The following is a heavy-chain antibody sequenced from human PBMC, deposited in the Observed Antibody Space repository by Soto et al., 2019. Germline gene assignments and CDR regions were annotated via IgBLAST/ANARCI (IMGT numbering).Heavy chain of an antibody. CDR1: GYPITSHC. CDR3: AREMGTWLLNSVLDP. D-gene: IGHD3-9*01. J-gene: IGHJ5*02. CDR2: LCYSGNT. V-gene: IGHV4-59*11. Sequence: SETLSLTCTVSGYPITSHCWSWIRQPPGRGLQWVGHLCYSGNTNYNPSLKSRVTISGDTSKNQFSLKLSSVTVADTAVYYCAREMGTWLLNSVLDPWGLGTLVTVSS.